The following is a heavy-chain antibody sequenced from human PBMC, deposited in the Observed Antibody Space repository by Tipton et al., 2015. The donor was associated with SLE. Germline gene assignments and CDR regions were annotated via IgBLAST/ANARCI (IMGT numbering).Heavy chain of an antibody. D-gene: IGHD5-18*01. CDR2: IYYSGST. CDR3: ARSGYSYGWGDY. CDR1: GGSISSSSYY. Sequence: TLSLTCTVSGGSISSSSYYWGWLRQPPGKGLEWIGSIYYSGSTYYNPSLKSRVTISVDTSKNQFSLKLSSVTAADTAVYYCARSGYSYGWGDYWGQGTLVTVS. J-gene: IGHJ4*02. V-gene: IGHV4-39*07.